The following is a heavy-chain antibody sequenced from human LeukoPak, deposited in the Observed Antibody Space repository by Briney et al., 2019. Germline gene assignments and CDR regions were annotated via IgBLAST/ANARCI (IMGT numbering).Heavy chain of an antibody. J-gene: IGHJ6*03. Sequence: SETLSLTCTVSGYSISSGYYWGWIRQPPGKGLEWIGNIYHSGSTYYNPSLKSRVTISVDTSKNQFSLKLSSVTAADTAVYYCARESPYGSAPYYYYYMDVWGKGTTVTISS. CDR1: GYSISSGYY. D-gene: IGHD3-10*01. CDR2: IYHSGST. V-gene: IGHV4-38-2*02. CDR3: ARESPYGSAPYYYYYMDV.